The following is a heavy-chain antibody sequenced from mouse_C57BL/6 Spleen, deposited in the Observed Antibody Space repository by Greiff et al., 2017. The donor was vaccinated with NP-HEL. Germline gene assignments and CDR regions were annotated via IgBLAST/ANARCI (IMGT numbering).Heavy chain of an antibody. CDR3: AGVEGWFAY. V-gene: IGHV1-50*01. CDR1: GYTFTSYW. CDR2: IDPSDSYT. Sequence: QVQLQQPGAELVKPGASVKLSCKASGYTFTSYWMQWVKQRPGQGLEWIGEIDPSDSYTNYNQKFKGKATLTVDTSSSTAYMQLSSLTSEDSAVYYCAGVEGWFAYWGQGTLVTVSA. J-gene: IGHJ3*01.